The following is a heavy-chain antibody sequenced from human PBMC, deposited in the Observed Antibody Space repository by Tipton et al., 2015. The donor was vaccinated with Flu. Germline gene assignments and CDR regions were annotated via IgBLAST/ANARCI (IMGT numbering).Heavy chain of an antibody. CDR1: GGSISSSNW. CDR2: IYHSGST. V-gene: IGHV4-4*02. D-gene: IGHD6-13*01. CDR3: ASWLSSSWYSSYFDY. J-gene: IGHJ4*02. Sequence: SLRLSCAVSGGSISSSNWWSWVRQPPGKGLEWIGEIYHSGSTNYNPFLKSRVTISVDKSKNQFSLKLSSVTAADTAVYYCASWLSSSWYSSYFDYWGQGTLVTVSS.